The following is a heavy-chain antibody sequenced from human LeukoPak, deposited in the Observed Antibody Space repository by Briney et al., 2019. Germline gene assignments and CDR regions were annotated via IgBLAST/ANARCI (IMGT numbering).Heavy chain of an antibody. CDR2: IYTSGST. V-gene: IGHV4-4*07. Sequence: KPSETLSLTCTVSGGSISSYYWSWIRQPAGKGLEWIGRIYTSGSTNYNPSLKSRVTMSVDTSKNQFSLKLSSVTAADTAVYYCARLGYCSGGSCYSESVWGQGTMVTVSS. J-gene: IGHJ3*01. CDR1: GGSISSYY. D-gene: IGHD2-15*01. CDR3: ARLGYCSGGSCYSESV.